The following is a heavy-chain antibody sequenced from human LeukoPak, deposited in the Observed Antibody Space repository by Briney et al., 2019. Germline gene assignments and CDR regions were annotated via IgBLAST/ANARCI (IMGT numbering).Heavy chain of an antibody. V-gene: IGHV3-7*01. CDR3: ARGLGDYADYYYYMDV. CDR1: GSTFSSYW. Sequence: PGGSLRLSCAASGSTFSSYWMSWVRQAPGKGLEWVANIKQDGSEKYYVDSVKGRFTISRDKAKNSLYLQMNSLRAEDTAVYYCARGLGDYADYYYYMDVWGKGTTVTVSS. D-gene: IGHD4-17*01. CDR2: IKQDGSEK. J-gene: IGHJ6*03.